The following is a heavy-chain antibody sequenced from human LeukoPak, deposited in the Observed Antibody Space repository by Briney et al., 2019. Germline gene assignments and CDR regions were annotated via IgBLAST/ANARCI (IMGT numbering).Heavy chain of an antibody. CDR1: GGSFSGYY. Sequence: PSETLSLTCAVYGGSFSGYYWSWIRQPPGKGLEWIGEINHSGSTNYNPSLKSRVTISVDTSKNQFSLKLSSVTAADTAVYYCARHPGHLWRNYYFDYWGQGTLVTVSS. CDR3: ARHPGHLWRNYYFDY. D-gene: IGHD1-1*01. CDR2: INHSGST. J-gene: IGHJ4*02. V-gene: IGHV4-34*01.